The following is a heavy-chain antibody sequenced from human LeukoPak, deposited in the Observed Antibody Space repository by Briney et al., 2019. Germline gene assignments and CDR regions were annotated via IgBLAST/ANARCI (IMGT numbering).Heavy chain of an antibody. CDR2: ISSNGGST. V-gene: IGHV3-64*04. CDR3: ARDPVSSSWYGYFQH. D-gene: IGHD6-13*01. CDR1: GFTFSSYA. J-gene: IGHJ1*01. Sequence: PGGSLRLSCSASGFTFSSYAMHWVRQAPGKGLEYVSAISSNGGSTYYADSVKGRFTISRDNAKNSLYLQMNSLRAEDTAVYYCARDPVSSSWYGYFQHWGQGTLVSVSS.